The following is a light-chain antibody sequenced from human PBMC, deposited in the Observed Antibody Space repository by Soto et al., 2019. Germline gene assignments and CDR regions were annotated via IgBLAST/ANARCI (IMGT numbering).Light chain of an antibody. Sequence: EIVMTQSPLFLPVTPGEPASISCRSSQSLLDSDGYNYVDWYLQKPGQSPQLLIYLGSSRASGVPGRFSCSWSGTDFTLEISRVEADDFATYYCQQHNSYPRTFGQGTKVDIK. CDR3: QQHNSYPRT. V-gene: IGKV2-28*01. CDR1: QSLLDSDGYNY. J-gene: IGKJ1*01. CDR2: LGS.